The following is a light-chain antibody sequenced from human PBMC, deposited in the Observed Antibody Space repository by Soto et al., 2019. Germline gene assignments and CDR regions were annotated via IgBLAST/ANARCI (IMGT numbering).Light chain of an antibody. V-gene: IGKV3-15*01. J-gene: IGKJ3*01. CDR1: QSISSN. Sequence: EIVMTQSPATLSVSPGERATLSCRASQSISSNLAWYQQKPGQAPRLLIYGASTSAAGTPATFSVSGSGTEFTLTIRSLQSEAVAVYYCQQYNNWPFTFGPGTKVDIK. CDR2: GAS. CDR3: QQYNNWPFT.